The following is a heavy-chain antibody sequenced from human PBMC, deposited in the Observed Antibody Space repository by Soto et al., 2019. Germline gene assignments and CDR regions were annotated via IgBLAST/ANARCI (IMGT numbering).Heavy chain of an antibody. CDR3: ATRMTTAPS. CDR1: GFAVSANY. V-gene: IGHV3-66*01. D-gene: IGHD4-17*01. Sequence: EAHLVGSGGGLVQPGGSLRLSCAASGFAVSANYLSWVRQAPGKGLEWVSLIYSGGDTDYADSVRGRFTISRDNSKNTLYLQMNSLQAEDTAVYYCATRMTTAPSWGQGALVNVSS. CDR2: IYSGGDT. J-gene: IGHJ4*02.